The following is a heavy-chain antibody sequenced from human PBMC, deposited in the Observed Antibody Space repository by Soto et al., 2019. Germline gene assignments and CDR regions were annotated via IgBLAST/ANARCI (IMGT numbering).Heavy chain of an antibody. D-gene: IGHD1-20*01. CDR3: ARHSITGKYY. V-gene: IGHV4-59*08. CDR2: IYHSGST. J-gene: IGHJ4*02. Sequence: QVQLQESGPGLVKPSETLSLTCTVSGGSISSYYWSWIRQPPGKGLEWIGYIYHSGSTNYNPSPKSRVTISVDTSKIQFSLKLSSVTAADTAVYYCARHSITGKYYWGQGTLVTVSS. CDR1: GGSISSYY.